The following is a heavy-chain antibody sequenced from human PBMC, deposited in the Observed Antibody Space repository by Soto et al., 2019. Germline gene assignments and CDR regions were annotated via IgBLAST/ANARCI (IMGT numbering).Heavy chain of an antibody. CDR2: ISSSSSTI. Sequence: PGGSLRLSSAASGFTFSSYSMNWVRQAPGKGLEWVSYISSSSSTIYNAGSVKGRFTISRDNAKNSVYLQMNSLRDEDTAVYYCARDSGLFRGFIPAEYFQHWGQGTLVTVSS. CDR3: ARDSGLFRGFIPAEYFQH. CDR1: GFTFSSYS. V-gene: IGHV3-48*02. J-gene: IGHJ1*01. D-gene: IGHD2-21*01.